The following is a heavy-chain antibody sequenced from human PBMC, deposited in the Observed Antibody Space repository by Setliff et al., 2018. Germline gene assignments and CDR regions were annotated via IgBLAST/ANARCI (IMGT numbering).Heavy chain of an antibody. CDR3: ARKSRNIVVVPAAVIYYYYYYMDV. J-gene: IGHJ6*03. CDR1: GGSISSGGYY. D-gene: IGHD2-2*01. Sequence: PSETLSLTCTVSGGSISSGGYYWSWIRQPAGKGLEWIGHIHTSGSTNYNPSLKSRVTISVDTSKNQFSLKLSSVTAADTAVYYCARKSRNIVVVPAAVIYYYYYYMDVWGKGATVTVSS. V-gene: IGHV4-61*09. CDR2: IHTSGST.